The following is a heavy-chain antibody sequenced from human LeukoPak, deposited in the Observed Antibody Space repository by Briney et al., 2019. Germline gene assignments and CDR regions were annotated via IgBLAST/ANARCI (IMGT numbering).Heavy chain of an antibody. CDR1: GFTFSSHG. D-gene: IGHD6-19*01. J-gene: IGHJ4*02. Sequence: GGSLRLSCAASGFTFSSHGMNWVRQAPGKGLEWVSGITGGGTTYYADSGKGRVTISRDNSKNTLYLQMNSLRAEDTAVYYCAKDRHWLALDDWGQGTLVTVSS. CDR2: ITGGGTT. CDR3: AKDRHWLALDD. V-gene: IGHV3-23*01.